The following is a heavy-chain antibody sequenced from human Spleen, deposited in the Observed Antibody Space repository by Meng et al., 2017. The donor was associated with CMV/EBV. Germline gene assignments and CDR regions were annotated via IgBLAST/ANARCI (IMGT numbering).Heavy chain of an antibody. CDR1: GFTFSTYT. D-gene: IGHD1-26*01. Sequence: GESLKISCAASGFTFSTYTMNWVRQAPGKGPEWVSSISSSGGFIYYADSLKGRFTISRDNAKNSLYLQMSGLRAEDTAVYYCVRKSGSYSDYWGQGTLVTVSS. J-gene: IGHJ4*02. CDR3: VRKSGSYSDY. CDR2: ISSSGGFI. V-gene: IGHV3-21*01.